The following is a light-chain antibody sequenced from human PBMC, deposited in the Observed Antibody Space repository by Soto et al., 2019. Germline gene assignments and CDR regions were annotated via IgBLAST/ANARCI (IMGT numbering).Light chain of an antibody. CDR1: QSVSSN. CDR2: DIS. Sequence: VTTEPPATLSVSPGERATLSCRASQSVSSNLAWYEQKPAHPPRLLIYDISTRATGVPTSVSGRVSATEFNINISSLQSDDFTVYYSEQYNQWPLPSGGGNNVHI. V-gene: IGKV3D-15*01. J-gene: IGKJ4*02. CDR3: EQYNQWPLP.